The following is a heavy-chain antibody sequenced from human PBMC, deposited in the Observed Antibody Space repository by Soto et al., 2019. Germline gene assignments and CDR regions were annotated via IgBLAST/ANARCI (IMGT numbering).Heavy chain of an antibody. CDR3: ARALLYCSGGSCYYYGMDV. V-gene: IGHV1-69*02. Sequence: GASVKVSCKASGGTFSSYTISWVRQAPGQGLEWMGRIIPILGIANYAQKFQGRVTITADKSTSTAYMELSSLRSEDTAVYYCARALLYCSGGSCYYYGMDVWGQGTTVTVSS. D-gene: IGHD2-15*01. CDR1: GGTFSSYT. CDR2: IIPILGIA. J-gene: IGHJ6*02.